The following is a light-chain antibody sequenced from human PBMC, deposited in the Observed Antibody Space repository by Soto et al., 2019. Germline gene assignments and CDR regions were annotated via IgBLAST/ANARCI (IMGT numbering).Light chain of an antibody. V-gene: IGKV1-5*03. CDR2: KAS. CDR3: QQYNSYSIT. Sequence: DLQMTPSPCTLSSSVGDRVTITLRASQSISSWLAWYQQKPGKAPKLLIYKASSLESGVPSRFSGSGSGTEFTLTISSLQPDDFATYYCQQYNSYSITFGQGTRLEIK. J-gene: IGKJ5*01. CDR1: QSISSW.